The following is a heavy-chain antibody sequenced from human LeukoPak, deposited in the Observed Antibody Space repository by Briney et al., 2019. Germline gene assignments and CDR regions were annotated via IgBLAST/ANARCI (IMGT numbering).Heavy chain of an antibody. CDR1: GGSISSYY. CDR2: IYYSGST. D-gene: IGHD3-22*01. Sequence: SETLSLTCTVSGGSISSYYWSLIRQPPGKGLEWIGYIYYSGSTNYNPSLKSRVTISVDTSKNQFSLKLSSVTAADTAVYYCARSPVVMDAFDIWGQGTMVTVSS. V-gene: IGHV4-59*01. CDR3: ARSPVVMDAFDI. J-gene: IGHJ3*02.